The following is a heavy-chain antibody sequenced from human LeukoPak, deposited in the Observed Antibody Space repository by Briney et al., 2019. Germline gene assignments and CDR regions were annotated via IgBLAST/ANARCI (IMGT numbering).Heavy chain of an antibody. CDR3: ARVSGSFDY. V-gene: IGHV4-30-4*01. CDR1: GGSISSGDYY. D-gene: IGHD3-10*01. Sequence: SETLSLTCTVSGGSISSGDYYWSWIRQPPGKGLEWIGYIYHSGSTYYNPSLKSRVTISVDRSKNQFSLKLSSVTAADTAVYYCARVSGSFDYWGQGTLVTVSS. CDR2: IYHSGST. J-gene: IGHJ4*02.